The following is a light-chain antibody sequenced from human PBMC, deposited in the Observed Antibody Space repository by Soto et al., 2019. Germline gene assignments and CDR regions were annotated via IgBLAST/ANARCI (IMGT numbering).Light chain of an antibody. CDR2: DTS. CDR3: QPYNNWPLT. V-gene: IGKV3-15*01. Sequence: EIVLTQSPGTLSLSQGERATLSCRASQSVSSTYLAWYQQQPGQAPRLLIYDTSTRATGVPARFSGSRSGPEFTLTINSLQSEDFAIYYCQPYNNWPLTFGGGTKVDIK. J-gene: IGKJ4*01. CDR1: QSVSST.